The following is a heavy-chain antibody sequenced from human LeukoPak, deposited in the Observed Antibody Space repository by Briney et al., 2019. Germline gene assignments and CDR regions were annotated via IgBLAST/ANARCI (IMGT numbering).Heavy chain of an antibody. CDR2: ISYSGNT. Sequence: PSETLSLTCTVSGDFISSYYWSWIRQPPGKELEWIGFISYSGNTNHNPFLKNRVTISIDTSNNHFSLRLTSVTAADTAVYYCARVGRGDHTWGSYSFDYWGRGTLVTVSS. V-gene: IGHV4-59*01. D-gene: IGHD1-26*01. CDR3: ARVGRGDHTWGSYSFDY. J-gene: IGHJ4*02. CDR1: GDFISSYY.